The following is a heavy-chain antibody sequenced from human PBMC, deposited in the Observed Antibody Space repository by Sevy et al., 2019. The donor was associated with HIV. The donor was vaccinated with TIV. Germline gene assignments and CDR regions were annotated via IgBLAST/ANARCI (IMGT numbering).Heavy chain of an antibody. V-gene: IGHV3-30*04. CDR1: GFTFPIYS. D-gene: IGHD2-8*01. CDR3: ARVAVEYCTNDCYHRFDH. Sequence: GGSLRLSCVASGFTFPIYSVVWVRRAPGKGLEWLTLISYDGNNRYYADSVKGRFTISRDNSNNILYLQMTSLRVEDTALYFCARVAVEYCTNDCYHRFDHWGLGTLVNVSS. CDR2: ISYDGNNR. J-gene: IGHJ4*02.